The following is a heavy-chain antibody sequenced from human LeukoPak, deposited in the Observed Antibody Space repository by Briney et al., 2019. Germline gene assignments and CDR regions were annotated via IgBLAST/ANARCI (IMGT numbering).Heavy chain of an antibody. V-gene: IGHV3-30-3*01. D-gene: IGHD7-27*01. CDR3: AKWSPLGNALDI. CDR1: GFTFSSYA. J-gene: IGHJ3*02. Sequence: GGSLRLSCAASGFTFSSYAMHWVRQAPGKGLEWVAVISYDGSNKYYADSVKGRFTISRDNSKNTLYLQMNSLRAEDTAVYYCAKWSPLGNALDIWGQGTMVTVSS. CDR2: ISYDGSNK.